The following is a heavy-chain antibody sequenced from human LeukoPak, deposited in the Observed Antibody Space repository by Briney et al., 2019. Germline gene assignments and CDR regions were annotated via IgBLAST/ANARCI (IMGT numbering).Heavy chain of an antibody. CDR2: VDPEDGET. CDR1: GYTFTDYY. V-gene: IGHV1-69-2*01. Sequence: ASVKISCKVSGYTFTDYYMHWVQQAPGKGLEWMGLVDPEDGETIYAEKFQGRVTITADTSTDTAYMELSSLRSEDTAVYYCVTLRSGGTAAYYFDYWGQGTLVTVSS. J-gene: IGHJ4*02. D-gene: IGHD2-15*01. CDR3: VTLRSGGTAAYYFDY.